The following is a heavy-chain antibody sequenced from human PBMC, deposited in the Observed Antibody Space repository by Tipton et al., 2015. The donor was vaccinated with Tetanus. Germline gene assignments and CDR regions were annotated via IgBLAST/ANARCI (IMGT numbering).Heavy chain of an antibody. CDR3: ARIHDFWSGYFDF. J-gene: IGHJ4*02. CDR2: IFYSGST. CDR1: GASIISSSYF. V-gene: IGHV4-39*01. D-gene: IGHD3-3*01. Sequence: TLSLTCTVSGASIISSSYFWGWIRQPPGKGLEWIGHIFYSGSTHYNPSLESRVTMSVDTSKNQFSLKVSSVTAADTAVYYCARIHDFWSGYFDFWGQGTLVTVSS.